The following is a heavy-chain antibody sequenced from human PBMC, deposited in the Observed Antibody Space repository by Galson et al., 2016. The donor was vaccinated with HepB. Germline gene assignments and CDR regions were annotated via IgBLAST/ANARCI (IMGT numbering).Heavy chain of an antibody. V-gene: IGHV3-30*04. CDR1: GFAFSAYS. D-gene: IGHD3-22*01. CDR3: ARGDYDSSEPGY. Sequence: SLRLSCATSGFAFSAYSMQWVRQAPGKGLEWLSLISKDGRTTYYSDSVQGRFTISRDRSTDTVSLQMNNLRPEDTAIYYCARGDYDSSEPGYWGQGTPVTVTS. J-gene: IGHJ4*02. CDR2: ISKDGRTT.